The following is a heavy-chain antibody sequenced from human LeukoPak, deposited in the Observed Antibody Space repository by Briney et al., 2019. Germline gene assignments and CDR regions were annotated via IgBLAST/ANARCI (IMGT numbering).Heavy chain of an antibody. Sequence: SSETLSLTCTVSGYSISSGYYWGWIRQPPGKGLEWIGSIYHSGSTYYNPSLKSRVTISVDTSKNQFSLKLSSVTAADTAVYYCARRGSYYYYYYMDVWGKGTTVTVSS. CDR1: GYSISSGYY. CDR3: ARRGSYYYYYYMDV. J-gene: IGHJ6*03. V-gene: IGHV4-38-2*02. CDR2: IYHSGST. D-gene: IGHD1-26*01.